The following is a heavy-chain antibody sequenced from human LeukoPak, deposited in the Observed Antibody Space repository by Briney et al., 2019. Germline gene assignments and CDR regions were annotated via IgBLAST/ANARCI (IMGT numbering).Heavy chain of an antibody. V-gene: IGHV1-69*13. CDR2: IIPIFGTA. Sequence: ASVKVSCKASGGTFSSYAISWVRQAPGQGLEWMGGIIPIFGTANYAQKFQGRVTITADESTSTAYMELSSLRSEDTAVYYCARDVGYYYGSGCYNAFDIWGQGTMVTVSS. D-gene: IGHD3-10*01. J-gene: IGHJ3*02. CDR3: ARDVGYYYGSGCYNAFDI. CDR1: GGTFSSYA.